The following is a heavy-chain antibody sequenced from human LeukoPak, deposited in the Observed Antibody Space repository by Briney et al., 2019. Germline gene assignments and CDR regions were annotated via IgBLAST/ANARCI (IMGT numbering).Heavy chain of an antibody. CDR1: GYSFTGHY. Sequence: ASVKVSCKASGYSFTGHYIHWVRQAPGQGLQWMGRIYPNSGGTNYAQKFQGRVTMTRDTSISTAYMQLSRLRSDDTAVYYCARDPHCTNGICYSLPYYDYWGQGTLVTVSS. V-gene: IGHV1-2*06. CDR2: IYPNSGGT. J-gene: IGHJ4*02. CDR3: ARDPHCTNGICYSLPYYDY. D-gene: IGHD2-8*01.